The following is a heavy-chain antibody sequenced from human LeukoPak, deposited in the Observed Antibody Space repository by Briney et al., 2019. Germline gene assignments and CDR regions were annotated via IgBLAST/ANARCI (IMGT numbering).Heavy chain of an antibody. V-gene: IGHV3-23*01. J-gene: IGHJ4*02. CDR2: ITGRSDKT. CDR1: GFNFNKYD. Sequence: GGSLRLSCAASGFNFNKYDMTWARQARGKGLEWVSTITGRSDKTYYTDSVKGRFVTSRDNSKDTLYLQMNSLRAEDTALYYCAKGGWLDDLGQGALVTVSS. CDR3: AKGGWLDD. D-gene: IGHD6-19*01.